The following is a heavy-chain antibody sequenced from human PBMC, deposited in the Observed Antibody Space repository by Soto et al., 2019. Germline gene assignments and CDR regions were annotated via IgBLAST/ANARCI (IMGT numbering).Heavy chain of an antibody. D-gene: IGHD2-15*01. Sequence: XSVKVCGNASSYTFTRYGISWVREAPGQGLEWMGWISAYNGNTNYSQKLQGRVTMTTDTSTSTAYMELRSLRSDDTAVYYCARDGDIVVVVAATNWFDPWGQGTLVTVSS. CDR3: ARDGDIVVVVAATNWFDP. J-gene: IGHJ5*02. CDR2: ISAYNGNT. V-gene: IGHV1-18*04. CDR1: SYTFTRYG.